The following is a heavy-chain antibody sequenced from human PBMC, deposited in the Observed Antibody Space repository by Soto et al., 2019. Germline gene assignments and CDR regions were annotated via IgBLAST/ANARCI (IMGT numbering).Heavy chain of an antibody. V-gene: IGHV3-30*03. CDR1: GFTFSSNY. CDR2: RSYDGSNK. D-gene: IGHD1-26*01. Sequence: VQLVETGGGLIQPGGSLRLSCAASGFTFSSNYMSWVRQAPGKGLEWVALRSYDGSNKYYADSVKGRFTISRDNSKNTLYLQMNSLRGGECAVYYLVTRSYYYCDYLGRGRRVSV. J-gene: IGHJ4*02. CDR3: VTRSYYYCDY.